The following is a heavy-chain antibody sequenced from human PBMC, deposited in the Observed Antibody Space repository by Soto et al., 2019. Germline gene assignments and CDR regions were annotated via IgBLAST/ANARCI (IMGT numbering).Heavy chain of an antibody. CDR1: GGSISSGGYS. CDR3: ARAIAVAGDAFDI. V-gene: IGHV4-30-2*01. J-gene: IGHJ3*02. D-gene: IGHD6-19*01. CDR2: IYHSVST. Sequence: QLQLQESGSGLVKPSQTLSLTCAVSGGSISSGGYSWSWIRQPPGRGLEWIGYIYHSVSTYYNPSLKSRATISVDRSKNQFSLKLSSVTAADTAVYYCARAIAVAGDAFDIWGQGTMVTVSS.